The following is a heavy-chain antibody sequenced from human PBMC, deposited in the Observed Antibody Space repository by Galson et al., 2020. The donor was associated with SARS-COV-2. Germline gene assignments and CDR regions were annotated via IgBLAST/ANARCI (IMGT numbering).Heavy chain of an antibody. J-gene: IGHJ5*02. V-gene: IGHV5-51*01. CDR3: ARLKYGSGLGRGNWFDP. Sequence: HGESLKISCEGSGYSFTSYWIGWVRQMPGKGLEWMGIIYPGDSDTRYSPSFQGQVTISADKSNSTAYLQWSSLKASDTAMYYCARLKYGSGLGRGNWFDPWGQGNLVTVSS. D-gene: IGHD3-10*01. CDR1: GYSFTSYW. CDR2: IYPGDSDT.